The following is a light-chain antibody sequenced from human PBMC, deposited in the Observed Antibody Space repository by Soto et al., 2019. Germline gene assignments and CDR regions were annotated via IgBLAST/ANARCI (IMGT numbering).Light chain of an antibody. CDR3: CSYAGTHTF. Sequence: QSVLTQPRSVSGSAGQSVTISCTGTVSDIGAYTFVSWYQQHPGKAPKLIIYDVTARPSGVPDRFSGSKSGTTASLTISGLQDEDEAHYYCCSYAGTHTFFGGGTQLTVL. CDR2: DVT. V-gene: IGLV2-11*01. J-gene: IGLJ2*01. CDR1: VSDIGAYTF.